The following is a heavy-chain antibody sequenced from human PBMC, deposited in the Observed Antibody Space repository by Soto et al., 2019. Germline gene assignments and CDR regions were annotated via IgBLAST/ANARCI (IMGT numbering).Heavy chain of an antibody. CDR3: ATPYYYNH. Sequence: GGSLRLSCAASGFMFSAYTMSWVRQAPGKGLEWLSSITSNSDHIDYADSVRGRFTVSRDNARKSLXXXXXXLGAEDTGVYYCATPYYYNHWGPGTLVTVSS. CDR1: GFMFSAYT. V-gene: IGHV3-21*01. J-gene: IGHJ4*02. CDR2: ITSNSDHI.